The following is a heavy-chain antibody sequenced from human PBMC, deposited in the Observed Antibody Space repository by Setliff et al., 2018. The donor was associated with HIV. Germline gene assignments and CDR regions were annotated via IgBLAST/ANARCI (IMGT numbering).Heavy chain of an antibody. CDR1: GYVFTSHW. CDR3: ARVFSAGWFDS. Sequence: PGESLKISCQGSGYVFTSHWIGRVRQQAGKGLEWMGIIYPGDSDARYGPSFQGQVTISADKSISTAYLQWSSLKASDTAMYYCARVFSAGWFDSWGQGTLVTVSS. J-gene: IGHJ5*01. CDR2: IYPGDSDA. D-gene: IGHD6-13*01. V-gene: IGHV5-51*01.